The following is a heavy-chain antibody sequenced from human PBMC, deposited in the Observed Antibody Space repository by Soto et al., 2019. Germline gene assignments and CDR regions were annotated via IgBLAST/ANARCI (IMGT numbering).Heavy chain of an antibody. CDR2: IIPIFGTA. CDR3: ARDPPSHYYYYGMDV. J-gene: IGHJ6*02. CDR1: WGTSRSYA. Sequence: SVKVSWRASWGTSRSYAISWVQQSPVQGLEWMGGIIPIFGTANYAQKFQGRGTITADESTSTASMELSRLRSEDRAVYYSARDPPSHYYYYGMDVWGQGTTVTDSS. V-gene: IGHV1-69*13.